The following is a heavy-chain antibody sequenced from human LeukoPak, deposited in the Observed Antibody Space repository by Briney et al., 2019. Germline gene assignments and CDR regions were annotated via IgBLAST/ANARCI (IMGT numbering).Heavy chain of an antibody. CDR3: ARGGPGIAAAGFPPDY. J-gene: IGHJ4*02. V-gene: IGHV3-20*04. D-gene: IGHD6-13*01. CDR1: GFTFDDYG. CDR2: INWNGGST. Sequence: RTGGSLRLSCAASGFTFDDYGMSWVRQAPGKGLEWVSGINWNGGSTGYADSVKGRFTISRDNAKNSLYLQMNSLRAEDTALYYCARGGPGIAAAGFPPDYWGQGTLVTVSS.